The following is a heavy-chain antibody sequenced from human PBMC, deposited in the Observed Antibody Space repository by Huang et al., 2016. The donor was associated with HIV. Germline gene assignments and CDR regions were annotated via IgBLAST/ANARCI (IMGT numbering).Heavy chain of an antibody. V-gene: IGHV4-34*02. CDR3: ARDATKNPRGWFDP. Sequence: QVHLQQWGAGLLTSAETLSLTCAVYGGSLSGYYWSWLRQTPGKGLERIGEINHLGSPNYNPSLKSRVSISMDGSKKQFSLKLRSISDADTAVYFCARDATKNPRGWFDPWGQGTLVTVSS. CDR1: GGSLSGYY. CDR2: INHLGSP. D-gene: IGHD3-10*01. J-gene: IGHJ5*02.